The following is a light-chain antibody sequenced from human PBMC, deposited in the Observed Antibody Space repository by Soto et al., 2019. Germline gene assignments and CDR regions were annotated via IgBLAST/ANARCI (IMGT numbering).Light chain of an antibody. CDR2: GNS. V-gene: IGLV1-40*01. Sequence: QSVLTQPPSVSGAPGQRVTISCTGSSSNIGAGYDVHWYQQLPGTAPKLLIYGNSNRPSGVPDRFSGSKSGTSASLAITGLQAEDEADYYCQSYDISLNAVLFGGGTKLTVL. CDR3: QSYDISLNAVL. J-gene: IGLJ2*01. CDR1: SSNIGAGYD.